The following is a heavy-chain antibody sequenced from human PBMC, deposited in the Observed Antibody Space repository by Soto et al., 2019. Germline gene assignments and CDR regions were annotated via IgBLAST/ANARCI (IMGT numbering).Heavy chain of an antibody. Sequence: SETLSLTCIVSGGSISEKYWNWVRQPPGKGLEWIGLIFANGHTDYNPSLKSRVTMSVDASKDQFSLRLTSMTAADTAVYYCVASLAASGLNWLDPWGRGTLVTVSS. CDR3: VASLAASGLNWLDP. D-gene: IGHD6-13*01. V-gene: IGHV4-4*07. J-gene: IGHJ5*02. CDR1: GGSISEKY. CDR2: IFANGHT.